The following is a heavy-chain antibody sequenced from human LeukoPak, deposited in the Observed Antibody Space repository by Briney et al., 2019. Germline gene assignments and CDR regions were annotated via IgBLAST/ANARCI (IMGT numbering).Heavy chain of an antibody. V-gene: IGHV4-61*02. CDR2: IHTSGST. CDR3: AGMGHIVVVPAAPGDWFDP. J-gene: IGHJ5*02. CDR1: GGSISSGSYY. Sequence: PSETLSLTCTVSGGSISSGSYYWSWIRQPAGKGLEWIGRIHTSGSTNYNPSLKSRVTISVDTSKNQFSLKLSSVTAADTAVYYCAGMGHIVVVPAAPGDWFDPWGQGTLVTVSS. D-gene: IGHD2-2*01.